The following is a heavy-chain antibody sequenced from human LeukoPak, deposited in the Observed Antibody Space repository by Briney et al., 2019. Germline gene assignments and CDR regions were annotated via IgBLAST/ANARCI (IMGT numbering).Heavy chain of an antibody. D-gene: IGHD6-19*01. V-gene: IGHV1-69*06. CDR2: IVPIFGTA. J-gene: IGHJ4*02. CDR3: AREREESGAWYERPHFDF. Sequence: SVKVSCKASGGSFSSYTLSWVRQAPGQGLEWIGGIVPIFGTANYARKFQGRVTITADKSTNTAFMYLSRLRSEDTAVYYCAREREESGAWYERPHFDFWGQGALVTVSS. CDR1: GGSFSSYT.